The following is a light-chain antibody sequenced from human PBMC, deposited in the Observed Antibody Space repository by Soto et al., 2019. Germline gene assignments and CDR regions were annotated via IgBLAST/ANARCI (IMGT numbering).Light chain of an antibody. Sequence: AIRMTQSPSSLSASTGDRVTITCRASQGISSYLAWYQQKPGKAPKLLIYAASTLQSAVPSRFSGSGSGTDFTLTISCLQSEDFATYFCQQYYSYPRITFGQGTRLEIK. CDR1: QGISSY. J-gene: IGKJ5*01. V-gene: IGKV1-8*01. CDR3: QQYYSYPRIT. CDR2: AAS.